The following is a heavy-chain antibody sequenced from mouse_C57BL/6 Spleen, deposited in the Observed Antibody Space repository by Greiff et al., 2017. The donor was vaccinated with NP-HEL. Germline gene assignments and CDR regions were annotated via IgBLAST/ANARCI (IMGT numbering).Heavy chain of an antibody. V-gene: IGHV1-52*01. CDR3: ARHDYDLAWFAY. Sequence: QVQLQQPGAELVRPGSSVKLSCKASGYTFTSYWMHWVKQRPIQGLEWIGNIDPSDSETHYTQKFKDKATLTVDKSSSTAYMQRSSLTSEDSAVYYCARHDYDLAWFAYWGQGTLVTVSA. D-gene: IGHD2-4*01. CDR2: IDPSDSET. J-gene: IGHJ3*01. CDR1: GYTFTSYW.